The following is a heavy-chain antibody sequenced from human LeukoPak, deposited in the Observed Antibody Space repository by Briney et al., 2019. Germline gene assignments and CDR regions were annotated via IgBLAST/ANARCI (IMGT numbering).Heavy chain of an antibody. Sequence: SETLSLTCAVYGGSFSGYYWSWIRQPPGKGLEWIGEINHSGSTNYNPSLKSRVTISVDTSKNQFSLKLSSVTAADTAVYYCARGMGHDDSSSYASYFDYWGQGTLVTVSS. V-gene: IGHV4-34*01. CDR3: ARGMGHDDSSSYASYFDY. D-gene: IGHD3-22*01. CDR2: INHSGST. CDR1: GGSFSGYY. J-gene: IGHJ4*02.